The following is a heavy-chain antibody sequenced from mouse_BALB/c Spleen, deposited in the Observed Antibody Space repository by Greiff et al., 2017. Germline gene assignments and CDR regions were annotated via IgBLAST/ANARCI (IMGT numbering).Heavy chain of an antibody. Sequence: QVQLKQSGAELVKPGASVKLSCKASGYTFTSYYMYWVKQRPGQGLEWIGEINPSNGGTNFNEKFKSKATLTVDKSSSTAYMQLSSLTSEDSAVYYCTREGYGNPYYFDYWGQGTTLTVSS. CDR3: TREGYGNPYYFDY. D-gene: IGHD2-1*01. V-gene: IGHV1S81*02. CDR2: INPSNGGT. J-gene: IGHJ2*01. CDR1: GYTFTSYY.